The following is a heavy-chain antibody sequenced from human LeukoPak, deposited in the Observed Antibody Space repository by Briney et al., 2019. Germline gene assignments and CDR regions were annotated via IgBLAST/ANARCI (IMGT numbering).Heavy chain of an antibody. D-gene: IGHD3-3*01. CDR3: VKDGEWTFDV. CDR2: IRYDGSNK. V-gene: IGHV3-30*02. Sequence: GGSLRLSCAASGFTFSSYGMHWVRQAPGKGLEWVAFIRYDGSNKYYAHSVKGRFTISGDGSYNTAYLQMNSLKPEDTAIYYCVKDGEWTFDVWGPGTMVTVSS. J-gene: IGHJ3*01. CDR1: GFTFSSYG.